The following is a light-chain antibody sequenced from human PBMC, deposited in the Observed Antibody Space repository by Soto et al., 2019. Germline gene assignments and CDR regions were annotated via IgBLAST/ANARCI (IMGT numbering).Light chain of an antibody. Sequence: DILLTQSPDSLAVSLGERATINCKSSQSVLYSSNNKNYLAWYQQKPGQPPKLLIYWASTRESGVPDRFSGRGSGTDFTLTINSLQAEDVAVYYCQQYYSTPITFGQGTRLEIK. CDR2: WAS. CDR1: QSVLYSSNNKNY. CDR3: QQYYSTPIT. J-gene: IGKJ5*01. V-gene: IGKV4-1*01.